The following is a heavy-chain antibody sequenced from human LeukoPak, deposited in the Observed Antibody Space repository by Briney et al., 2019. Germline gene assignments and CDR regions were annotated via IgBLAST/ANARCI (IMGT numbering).Heavy chain of an antibody. Sequence: PGGSLRLSCAASGFTFSDYYMSWIRQAPGKGLEWVSYIRSSGSTIYYADSVKGRFTTSRDNAKNSLYLQMNRLRPEDTAVYYCARVYSSGWYLDYWGQGTLVTVSS. CDR2: IRSSGSTI. J-gene: IGHJ4*02. CDR3: ARVYSSGWYLDY. D-gene: IGHD6-19*01. CDR1: GFTFSDYY. V-gene: IGHV3-11*04.